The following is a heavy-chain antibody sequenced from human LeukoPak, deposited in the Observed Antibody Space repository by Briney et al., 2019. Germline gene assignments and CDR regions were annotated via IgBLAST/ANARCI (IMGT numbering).Heavy chain of an antibody. CDR2: IYYSGST. CDR3: ARWFYYGSGRRQFDY. V-gene: IGHV4-38-2*02. CDR1: GYSISSGYY. J-gene: IGHJ4*02. Sequence: SETLSLTCTVSGYSISSGYYWGWIRQPPGKGLEWIGSIYYSGSTYYNPSLKSRVTISVDTSKNQFSLKLTSVTAADTAVYYCARWFYYGSGRRQFDYWGQGTLVTVSS. D-gene: IGHD3-10*01.